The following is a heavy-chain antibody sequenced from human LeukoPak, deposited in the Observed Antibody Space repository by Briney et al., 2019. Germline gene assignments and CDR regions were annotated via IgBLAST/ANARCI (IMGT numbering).Heavy chain of an antibody. CDR3: ARDEVVAAPNYFGMVV. CDR2: MNPNSGNI. J-gene: IGHJ6*02. V-gene: IGHV1-8*01. Sequence: ASVKVSCKASGYTFTSYDVNWVRQATGQGLEWMGWMNPNSGNIGLAQKFQGRVTLTRDTSLSTAYMELSNLRSDDTAVYYCARDEVVAAPNYFGMVVWGQGTTVSVSS. CDR1: GYTFTSYD. D-gene: IGHD2-15*01.